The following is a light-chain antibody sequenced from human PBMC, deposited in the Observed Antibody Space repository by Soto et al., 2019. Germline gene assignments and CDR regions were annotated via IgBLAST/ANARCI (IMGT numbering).Light chain of an antibody. V-gene: IGLV1-44*01. CDR2: TND. CDR3: ATWDDSLNGYV. Sequence: QSVLTQPPSASETPGQRVTISCSGDTSNIGSNPVDWYQQLPGTAPKQLIYTNDQRPSGVPDRFSGSKSGTSASLAIGGLQSEDEADYYCATWDDSLNGYVFGTGTQLTVL. CDR1: TSNIGSNP. J-gene: IGLJ1*01.